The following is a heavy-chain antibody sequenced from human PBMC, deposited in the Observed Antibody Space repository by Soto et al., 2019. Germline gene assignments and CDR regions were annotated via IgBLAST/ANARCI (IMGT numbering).Heavy chain of an antibody. CDR3: ARDGGNGYYGSGSFSDYYYGMDV. CDR1: GGSISSYY. Sequence: PSETLSLTCTVSGGSISSYYWSWIRQPPGKGLEWIGYIHYSGSTNYNPSLKSRVTISVDTSKNQFSLKLSSVTAADTAVYYCARDGGNGYYGSGSFSDYYYGMDVWGQGTTVTVSS. D-gene: IGHD3-10*01. CDR2: IHYSGST. V-gene: IGHV4-59*01. J-gene: IGHJ6*02.